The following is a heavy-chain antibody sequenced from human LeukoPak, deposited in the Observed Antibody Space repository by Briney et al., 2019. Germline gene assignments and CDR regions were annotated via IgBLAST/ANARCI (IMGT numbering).Heavy chain of an antibody. Sequence: SVKVSCKASGGTFNSYAISWVRQAPGQGLEWAGRIIPVLDMANHAEDFQARVTITADKSTSTAYMELSSLRSEDTAVYYCARDRLDHGGSYTLDSWGQGTLVTVSS. CDR1: GGTFNSYA. D-gene: IGHD4-17*01. J-gene: IGHJ4*02. CDR2: IIPVLDMA. CDR3: ARDRLDHGGSYTLDS. V-gene: IGHV1-69*04.